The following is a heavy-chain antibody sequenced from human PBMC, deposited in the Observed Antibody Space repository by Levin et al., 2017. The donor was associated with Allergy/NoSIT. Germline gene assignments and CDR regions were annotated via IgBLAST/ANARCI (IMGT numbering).Heavy chain of an antibody. V-gene: IGHV3-7*04. J-gene: IGHJ4*02. CDR3: ARGNYYDGSGYPKYFDY. CDR1: GFSFSSYW. CDR2: IKQDGSEK. D-gene: IGHD3-22*01. Sequence: PGGSLRLSCAASGFSFSSYWMSWVRQAPGKGLEWVANIKQDGSEKYYVDSVKGRFTISRDNAKNSLYLQMNSLRAEDTAVYYCARGNYYDGSGYPKYFDYWGQGTLVTVSS.